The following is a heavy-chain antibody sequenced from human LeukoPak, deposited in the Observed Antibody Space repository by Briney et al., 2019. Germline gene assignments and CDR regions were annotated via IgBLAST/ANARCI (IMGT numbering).Heavy chain of an antibody. CDR3: ARSGDDYGFDP. CDR2: IYYSGRT. Sequence: SETLSLTCAVYGVSFSGYNWSWIRQPPGKGLEWSGYIYYSGRTNYNPSLKSRVTISVDTSKNQFSLKLSSVTAADTAVYYCARSGDDYGFDPWGQGTLVTVSS. D-gene: IGHD5-24*01. J-gene: IGHJ5*02. CDR1: GVSFSGYN. V-gene: IGHV4-59*01.